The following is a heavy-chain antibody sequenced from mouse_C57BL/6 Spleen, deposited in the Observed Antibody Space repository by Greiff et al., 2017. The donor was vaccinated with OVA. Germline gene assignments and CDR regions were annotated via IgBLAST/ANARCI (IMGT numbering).Heavy chain of an antibody. V-gene: IGHV1-81*01. J-gene: IGHJ1*03. CDR1: GYTFTSYG. CDR2: IYPRSGNT. Sequence: VQLVESGAELARPGASVKLSCKASGYTFTSYGIIWVKQRTGQGLEWIGEIYPRSGNTNYNEKFKGKATLTADKSSSTAYLDHSSLSSEDSAVSMSARERGQRCIGCWGKGAAVTVS. D-gene: IGHD6-5*01. CDR3: ARERGQRCIGC.